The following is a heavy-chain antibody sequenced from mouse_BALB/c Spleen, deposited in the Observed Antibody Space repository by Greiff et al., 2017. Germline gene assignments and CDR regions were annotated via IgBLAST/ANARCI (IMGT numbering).Heavy chain of an antibody. V-gene: IGHV5-6-4*01. D-gene: IGHD2-14*01. CDR2: ISSGGSYT. CDR1: GFTFSSYT. CDR3: ARRGRYIYAMDY. J-gene: IGHJ4*01. Sequence: EVMLVESGGGLVKPGGSLKLSCAASGFTFSSYTMSWVRQTPEKRLEWVATISSGGSYTYYPESVKGRFTISRDNAKNTLYLQMSSLKSEDTAMYYCARRGRYIYAMDYWGQGTSVTVSS.